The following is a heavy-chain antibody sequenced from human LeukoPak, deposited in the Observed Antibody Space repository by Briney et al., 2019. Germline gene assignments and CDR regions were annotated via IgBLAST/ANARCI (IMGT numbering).Heavy chain of an antibody. V-gene: IGHV4-59*01. CDR2: IYYSGST. CDR1: GGSISSYY. J-gene: IGHJ3*02. Sequence: SETLSLTCTVSGGSISSYYWSWIRQPPGKGLEWIGYIYYSGSTNYNPSLKSRVTISVDTSKNQFSLKLSSVTAADTAVYYCAREPNTMIVVVYHGDAFDIWGQGTMVTVSS. D-gene: IGHD3-22*01. CDR3: AREPNTMIVVVYHGDAFDI.